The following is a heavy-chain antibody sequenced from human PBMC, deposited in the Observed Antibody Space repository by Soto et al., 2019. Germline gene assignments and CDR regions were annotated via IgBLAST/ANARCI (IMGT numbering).Heavy chain of an antibody. CDR1: GFTFSNAW. Sequence: GGSLRLSCAASGFTFSNAWMSWVRQAPGKGLEWVGRIKSKTDGGTTDYAAPVKGRFTISRDDSKNTLYLQMNSLKTEDTAVYYCTTAGGVVVVAAMVDVWGKGTTVTVSS. D-gene: IGHD2-15*01. CDR2: IKSKTDGGTT. CDR3: TTAGGVVVVAAMVDV. J-gene: IGHJ6*04. V-gene: IGHV3-15*01.